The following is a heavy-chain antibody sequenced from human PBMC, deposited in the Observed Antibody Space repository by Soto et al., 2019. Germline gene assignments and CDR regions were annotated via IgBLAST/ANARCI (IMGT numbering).Heavy chain of an antibody. J-gene: IGHJ6*02. CDR3: ARGRVTMIVVVPDGMAV. V-gene: IGHV1-69*13. CDR2: IIPIFGTA. D-gene: IGHD3-22*01. Sequence: SSVKVSCKASGGTFSSYAISWVRQAPGQGLEWMGGIIPIFGTANYAQKFQGRVTITADEYTSTAYMELSSLRSEDTAVYYCARGRVTMIVVVPDGMAVRGQGTTVTVSS. CDR1: GGTFSSYA.